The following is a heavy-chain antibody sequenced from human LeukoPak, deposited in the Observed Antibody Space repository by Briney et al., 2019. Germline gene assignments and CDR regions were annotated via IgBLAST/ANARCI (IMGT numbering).Heavy chain of an antibody. V-gene: IGHV4-4*07. D-gene: IGHD3-9*01. Sequence: PSETLSLTRTVSGGSISSYYWSWIRQPAGKGLEWIGRIYTSGSTNYNPSLKSRVTMSVDTSKNQFSLKLSSVTAADTAVYYCARGEDILTGYSNWFDPWGQGTLVTVSS. CDR1: GGSISSYY. J-gene: IGHJ5*02. CDR3: ARGEDILTGYSNWFDP. CDR2: IYTSGST.